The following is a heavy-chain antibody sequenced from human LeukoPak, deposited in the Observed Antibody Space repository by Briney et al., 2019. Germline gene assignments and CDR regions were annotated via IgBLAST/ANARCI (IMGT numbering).Heavy chain of an antibody. D-gene: IGHD5-18*01. V-gene: IGHV1-69*05. J-gene: IGHJ6*03. CDR1: AATFSSYA. CDR2: IIPIFGTA. CDR3: ASGAGGYSYGSYYYYYMDV. Sequence: ASVKVSFKASAATFSSYAISWVRQAPGQGLEWMGGIIPIFGTANYAHKFQGRVTITTDESTSTAYMELSSLRYEDTAVYYCASGAGGYSYGSYYYYYMDVWGKGTTVTVSS.